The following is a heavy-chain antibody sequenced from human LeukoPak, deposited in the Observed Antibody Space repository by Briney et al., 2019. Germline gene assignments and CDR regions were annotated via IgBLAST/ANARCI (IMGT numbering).Heavy chain of an antibody. CDR3: ARSSGGPSMTDY. Sequence: KPSETLSLTCTVSGGSISSSSYYWGWIRQPPGKGLEWIGSIYYSGSTYYNPSLKTRVTISIDTSKNQFSLKLSSVTAADTAVYYCARSSGGPSMTDYWGQGTLVTVSS. CDR2: IYYSGST. D-gene: IGHD2-15*01. CDR1: GGSISSSSYY. V-gene: IGHV4-39*07. J-gene: IGHJ4*02.